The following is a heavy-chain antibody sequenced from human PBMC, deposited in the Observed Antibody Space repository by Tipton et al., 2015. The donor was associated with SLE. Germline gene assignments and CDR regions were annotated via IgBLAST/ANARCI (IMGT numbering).Heavy chain of an antibody. Sequence: TLSLTCTVSGGSVSSGTYYWGWIRKPPGKGLEWIGSTYYSGSTYYNPSLKSRVTISIDTSKNQFSLRLSSVTAADTAVYYCAGHGVATFDIWGQGTMVTVSS. J-gene: IGHJ3*02. CDR1: GGSVSSGTYY. D-gene: IGHD3-3*01. CDR3: AGHGVATFDI. V-gene: IGHV4-39*07. CDR2: TYYSGST.